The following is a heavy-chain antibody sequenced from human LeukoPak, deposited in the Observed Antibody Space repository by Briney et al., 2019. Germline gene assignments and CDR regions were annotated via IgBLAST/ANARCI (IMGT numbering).Heavy chain of an antibody. CDR2: INPDSGDT. CDR1: GYTFIDYY. D-gene: IGHD3-3*01. CDR3: ARMRITIFGVVIIPNWFDP. J-gene: IGHJ5*02. V-gene: IGHV1-2*02. Sequence: ASVKVSCKASGYTFIDYYIHWVRQAPGQGLEWMGWINPDSGDTNYAQKFQGRVTMTRDTSISTAYMELSSLRSDDTAVYYCARMRITIFGVVIIPNWFDPWGQGTLVTVSS.